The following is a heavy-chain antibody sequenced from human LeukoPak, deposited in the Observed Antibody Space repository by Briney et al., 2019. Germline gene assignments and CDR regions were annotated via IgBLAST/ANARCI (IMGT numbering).Heavy chain of an antibody. CDR1: GFTVSSNY. CDR3: ARDELPMITFGGVIVIPSGGKAFDI. CDR2: ISSSGSTI. D-gene: IGHD3-16*02. V-gene: IGHV3-48*03. J-gene: IGHJ3*02. Sequence: HPGGSLRLSCAASGFTVSSNYMSWVRQAPGKGLEWVSYISSSGSTIYYADSVKGRFTISRDNTKNSLYLQMNSLRAEDTAVYYCARDELPMITFGGVIVIPSGGKAFDIWGQGTMVTVSS.